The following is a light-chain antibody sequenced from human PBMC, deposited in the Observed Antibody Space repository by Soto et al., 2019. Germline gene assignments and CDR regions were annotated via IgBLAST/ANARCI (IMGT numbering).Light chain of an antibody. CDR1: QSISNN. V-gene: IGKV3-15*01. J-gene: IGKJ1*01. CDR2: GAS. Sequence: EIVMTQSPATLSVSPGETATLSCRASQSISNNLAWYQQKPGQAPRLLIYGASTRATGFPGRFSGSGSGLEFTLTISSLQSEDFAFYYCQQYNDWPKTFGQGTKV. CDR3: QQYNDWPKT.